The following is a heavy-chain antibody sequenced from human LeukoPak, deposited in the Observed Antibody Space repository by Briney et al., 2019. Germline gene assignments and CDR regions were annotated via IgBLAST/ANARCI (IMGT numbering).Heavy chain of an antibody. V-gene: IGHV3-30*02. Sequence: PGGSLRLSCAASGFTFSSYGMHWVRQAPGKGLEWVAFIRYDGSNKYYADSVKGRFTISRDNSKNTLYLQMNSLRAEDTAVYYCAKDKGGYSYGYMDVWGKGTTVTISS. CDR1: GFTFSSYG. J-gene: IGHJ6*03. D-gene: IGHD5-18*01. CDR2: IRYDGSNK. CDR3: AKDKGGYSYGYMDV.